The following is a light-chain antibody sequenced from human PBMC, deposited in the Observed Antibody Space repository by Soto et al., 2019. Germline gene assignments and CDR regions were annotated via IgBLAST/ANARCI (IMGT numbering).Light chain of an antibody. Sequence: ESVLTHSPGTLSLSPGERATLSCRASQSVSSSYLAWYQHKPGQAPRLLIYGASSRATGIPDRFSGSGSGTDFTLTISRLEPEDFAVYYCQQYGSSQITFGQGTRLEIK. CDR3: QQYGSSQIT. CDR2: GAS. CDR1: QSVSSSY. V-gene: IGKV3-20*01. J-gene: IGKJ5*01.